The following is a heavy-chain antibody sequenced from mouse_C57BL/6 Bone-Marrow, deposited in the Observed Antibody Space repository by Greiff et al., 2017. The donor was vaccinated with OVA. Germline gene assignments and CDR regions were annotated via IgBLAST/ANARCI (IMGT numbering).Heavy chain of an antibody. V-gene: IGHV1-59*01. J-gene: IGHJ3*01. Sequence: QVQLQQPGAELVRPGTSVKLSCKASGYTFTSYWMHWVKQRPGQGLAWIGVIDPSDSYTNYNQKFKGKATLTVDTSSSTAYMQLSSLTSEDSAVYYCATPGFAYWGQGTLVTVSA. CDR1: GYTFTSYW. CDR2: IDPSDSYT. CDR3: ATPGFAY.